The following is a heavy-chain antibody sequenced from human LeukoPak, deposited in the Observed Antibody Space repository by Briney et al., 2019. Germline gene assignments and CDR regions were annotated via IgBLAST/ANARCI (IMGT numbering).Heavy chain of an antibody. CDR3: AKDVKYGSGSYSLYGMDV. V-gene: IGHV3-23*01. Sequence: GGSLTLAWAVYGFCFNNYSVSWVRQPPGKGLEWLGAISGRGGSTYYADSVKGRFTISRDNSKSTLYLQMSSLRAEDTAVYYCAKDVKYGSGSYSLYGMDVWGQGTTVTVSS. CDR1: GFCFNNYS. J-gene: IGHJ6*02. CDR2: ISGRGGST. D-gene: IGHD3-10*01.